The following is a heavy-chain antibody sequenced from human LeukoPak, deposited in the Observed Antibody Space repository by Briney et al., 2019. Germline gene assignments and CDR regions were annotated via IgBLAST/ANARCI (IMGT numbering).Heavy chain of an antibody. J-gene: IGHJ4*02. CDR3: ARDPTTVTPSLDY. Sequence: GGSLRLSCAASGFTFSSYWMSWVRQAPGKGLEWVANIKQDGSEKYYVASVKGRFTISRDNAKNSLYLQMNSLRAEDTAVYYCARDPTTVTPSLDYWGQGTLVTVSS. CDR1: GFTFSSYW. CDR2: IKQDGSEK. V-gene: IGHV3-7*03. D-gene: IGHD4-17*01.